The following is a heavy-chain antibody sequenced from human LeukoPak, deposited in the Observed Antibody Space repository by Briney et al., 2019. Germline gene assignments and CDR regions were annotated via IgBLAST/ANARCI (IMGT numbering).Heavy chain of an antibody. CDR2: ISSSGSTI. D-gene: IGHD3-10*01. J-gene: IGHJ4*02. CDR3: ARSIITMVRGDHFDY. V-gene: IGHV3-11*04. CDR1: GFTFSDYY. Sequence: GGSLRLSCAASGFTFSDYYMSWIRQAPGKGLEWVSYISSSGSTIYYADSVKGRFTISRDNANNSLYLQMNSLRAEDTAVYYCARSIITMVRGDHFDYWGQGTLVTVSS.